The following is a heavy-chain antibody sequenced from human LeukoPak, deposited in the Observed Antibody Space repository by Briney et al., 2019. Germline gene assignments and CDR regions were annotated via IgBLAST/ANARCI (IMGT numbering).Heavy chain of an antibody. CDR1: GFTFGDYA. V-gene: IGHV3-49*04. D-gene: IGHD3-10*01. J-gene: IGHJ4*02. CDR2: IRSKAYGGTT. CDR3: TRAAGSGSYSFYYFDY. Sequence: GGSLRLSCTASGFTFGDYAMSWVRQAPGKGLEWVGFIRSKAYGGTTEYAASVKGRFTISRDDSKSIAYLQMNSLKTGDTAVYYCTRAAGSGSYSFYYFDYWGQGTLVTVSS.